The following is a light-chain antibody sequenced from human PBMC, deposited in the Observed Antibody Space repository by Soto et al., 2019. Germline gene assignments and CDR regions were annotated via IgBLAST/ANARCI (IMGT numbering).Light chain of an antibody. CDR3: QQYNNWPPWT. J-gene: IGKJ1*01. V-gene: IGKV3-15*01. CDR2: GAS. Sequence: EIVMTQSPATLSVSPGERATLSCRASQTISANLAWYQQKPGQAPRLLIYGASSRVTGIPARFSGSGSGTDFTLTISSLQSEDFAVYYCQQYNNWPPWTFGQGTKVENK. CDR1: QTISAN.